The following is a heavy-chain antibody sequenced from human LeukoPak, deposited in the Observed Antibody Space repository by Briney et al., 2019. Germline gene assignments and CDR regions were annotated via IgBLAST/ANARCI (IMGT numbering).Heavy chain of an antibody. V-gene: IGHV3-48*01. CDR3: ARDLGATIFDFDY. CDR1: GFTFSTYT. J-gene: IGHJ4*02. D-gene: IGHD5-12*01. CDR2: ISSIGSTI. Sequence: PGGSLRFSGAASGFTFSTYTMNWVRQAPGKGLEWVSSISSIGSTIYYADSVKGRFTISRDNAKDSLYLQMNSLRVEDTAVYYCARDLGATIFDFDYWGQGTLVTVSS.